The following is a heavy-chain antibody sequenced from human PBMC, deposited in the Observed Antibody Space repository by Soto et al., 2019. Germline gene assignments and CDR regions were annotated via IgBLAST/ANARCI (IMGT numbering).Heavy chain of an antibody. J-gene: IGHJ6*02. Sequence: GGSLRLSCEASGFTFNDYSMGWVRQAPEKGLEWVSSISSSGTYIYYADSVKGRFAISRDNANNVMYLQMDTLRAEDTAVYYCVRAGHVFDVHYYGMDLWGQGTTVTVSS. CDR2: ISSSGTYI. CDR3: VRAGHVFDVHYYGMDL. D-gene: IGHD3-10*01. V-gene: IGHV3-21*01. CDR1: GFTFNDYS.